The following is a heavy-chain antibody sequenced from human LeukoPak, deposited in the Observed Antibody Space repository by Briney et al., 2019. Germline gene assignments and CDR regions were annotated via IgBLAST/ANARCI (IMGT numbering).Heavy chain of an antibody. D-gene: IGHD5-18*01. Sequence: SSETLSLTCAVYGGSFSGYYWSWIRQPPGKGLEWTGEINHSGSTNYNPSLKSRVTISVDTSKNQFSLKLSSVTAADTAVYYCARGGRGYSYGFLDYWGQGTLVTVSS. J-gene: IGHJ4*02. CDR3: ARGGRGYSYGFLDY. CDR1: GGSFSGYY. CDR2: INHSGST. V-gene: IGHV4-34*01.